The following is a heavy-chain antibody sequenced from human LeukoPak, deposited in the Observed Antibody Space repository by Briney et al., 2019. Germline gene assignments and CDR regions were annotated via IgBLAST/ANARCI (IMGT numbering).Heavy chain of an antibody. V-gene: IGHV3-7*01. Sequence: PGGSLRLSCAASGFSFTTYWMGWVRQAPGKGLEWVANINQDGTEKYYVDSVRGRFTISRDNAKNSLYLQMNSLRAEDTAVYYCAKTETLRLFGYWSQGTLVTVSS. D-gene: IGHD5/OR15-5a*01. J-gene: IGHJ4*02. CDR3: AKTETLRLFGY. CDR2: INQDGTEK. CDR1: GFSFTTYW.